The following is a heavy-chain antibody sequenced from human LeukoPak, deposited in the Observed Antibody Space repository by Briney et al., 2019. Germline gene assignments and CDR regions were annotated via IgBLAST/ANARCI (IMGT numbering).Heavy chain of an antibody. Sequence: PSETLSLTCTVSGGSISSYYWSWIRQPPGKGLEWIGYIYYSGSTNYNPSLKSRATISVDTSKNQFSLKLSSVTAADTAVYYCARGPNNLGYYYYGMDVWGQGTTVTVSS. CDR1: GGSISSYY. J-gene: IGHJ6*02. CDR2: IYYSGST. D-gene: IGHD7-27*01. CDR3: ARGPNNLGYYYYGMDV. V-gene: IGHV4-59*01.